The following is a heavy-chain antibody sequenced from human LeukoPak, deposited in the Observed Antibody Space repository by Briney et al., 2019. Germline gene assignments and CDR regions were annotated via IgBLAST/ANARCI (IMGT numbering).Heavy chain of an antibody. V-gene: IGHV4-39*01. D-gene: IGHD6-13*01. CDR2: IYYSGNT. J-gene: IGHJ4*02. CDR3: ARQIARLYPYSSNFGY. Sequence: SETLSLTCTVSGGSISSSSYYWGWIRQPPGKGLEWIGHIYYSGNTYYNPSLKSRVTISVDTSRNQFSLRLSSVTAADTAVYYCARQIARLYPYSSNFGYWGQGTLVTVSS. CDR1: GGSISSSSYY.